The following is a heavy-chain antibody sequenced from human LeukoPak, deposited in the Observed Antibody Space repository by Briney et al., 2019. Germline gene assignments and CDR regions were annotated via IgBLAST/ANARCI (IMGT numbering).Heavy chain of an antibody. V-gene: IGHV3-48*03. J-gene: IGHJ6*02. CDR3: AREWPRIAAAATYYYYGMDV. D-gene: IGHD6-13*01. CDR2: ISSSGSTI. CDR1: GFTFSSYE. Sequence: GGSLRHPCAASGFTFSSYEMNWVRQAPGKGLEWVSYISSSGSTIYYADSVKGRFTISRDNAKNSLYLQMNSLRAEDTAVYYCAREWPRIAAAATYYYYGMDVWGQGTTVTVSS.